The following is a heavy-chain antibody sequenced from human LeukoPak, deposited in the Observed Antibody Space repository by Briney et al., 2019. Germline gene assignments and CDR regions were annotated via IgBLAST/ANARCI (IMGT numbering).Heavy chain of an antibody. J-gene: IGHJ4*02. Sequence: QSGGSLRLSCAASGFTFNNYWMSWVRRAPGKGLEWVANIKHDEIEKYYVDSVKGRFTISRDNAKNSLYLQMNSLRAEDTAVYYCARDPTQWLRYGYFDYWGQGTLVTVSS. CDR2: IKHDEIEK. D-gene: IGHD5-12*01. CDR3: ARDPTQWLRYGYFDY. V-gene: IGHV3-7*01. CDR1: GFTFNNYW.